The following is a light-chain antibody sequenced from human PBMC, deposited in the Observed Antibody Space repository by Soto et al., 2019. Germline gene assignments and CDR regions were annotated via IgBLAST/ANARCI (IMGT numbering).Light chain of an antibody. CDR3: QQYGSSPIT. CDR1: QSVSSY. Sequence: EIVMTLSPATLSVSPGERATLSCRASQSVSSYLAWYQQKPGQAPRLLIYGASSRATGIPDRFSGSGSGTDFTLNISRLEPEDFVVYYCQQYGSSPITFGQGTRLEIK. CDR2: GAS. V-gene: IGKV3-20*01. J-gene: IGKJ5*01.